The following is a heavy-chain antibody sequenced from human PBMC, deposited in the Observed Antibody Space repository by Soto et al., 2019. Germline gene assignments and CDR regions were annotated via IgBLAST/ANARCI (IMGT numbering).Heavy chain of an antibody. CDR2: IWFDGTNE. Sequence: QVQLVESGGGVVQPGRSLRLSCAASGFAFNRYGMHWVRQAPGKGLEWVAMIWFDGTNEQYAESVKGRFIISKDNSEYTLSLQMNTLRADDTAVYYCATWYCSGGTCYGAADNWGQGTLVTVSP. V-gene: IGHV3-33*01. J-gene: IGHJ4*02. CDR1: GFAFNRYG. CDR3: ATWYCSGGTCYGAADN. D-gene: IGHD2-15*01.